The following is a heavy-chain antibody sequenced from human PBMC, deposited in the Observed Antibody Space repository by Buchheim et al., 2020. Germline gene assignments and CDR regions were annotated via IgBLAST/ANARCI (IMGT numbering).Heavy chain of an antibody. CDR3: ARVGGGTYYYFDY. J-gene: IGHJ4*02. CDR2: ISSSSITI. V-gene: IGHV3-48*01. CDR1: GFTFSSYS. Sequence: EVQLLESGGGLVQPGGSLRLSCGGSGFTFSSYSMNWVRQAPGKGLEWVSFISSSSITIYYADSVKGRFTVSRDNAKNSLYLQMNSLRAEDTAVYYCARVGGGTYYYFDYWGPGTL. D-gene: IGHD1-26*01.